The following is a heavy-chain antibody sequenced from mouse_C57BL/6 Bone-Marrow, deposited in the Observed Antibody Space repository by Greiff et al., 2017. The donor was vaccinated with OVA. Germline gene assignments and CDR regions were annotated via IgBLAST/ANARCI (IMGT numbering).Heavy chain of an antibody. D-gene: IGHD2-5*01. CDR1: GFSLTSYG. CDR2: IWSGGST. Sequence: VKLMESGPGLVQPSQSLSITCTVSGFSLTSYGVHWVRQSPGKGLEWLGVIWSGGSTDYNAAFISRLSISKDNSKSQVFFKMNSLQADDTAIYYCARSYYSNENYYAMDYWGQGTSVTVSS. CDR3: ARSYYSNENYYAMDY. J-gene: IGHJ4*01. V-gene: IGHV2-2*01.